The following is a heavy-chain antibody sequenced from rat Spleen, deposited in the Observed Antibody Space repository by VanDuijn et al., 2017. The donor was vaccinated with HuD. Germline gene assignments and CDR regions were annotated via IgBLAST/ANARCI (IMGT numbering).Heavy chain of an antibody. CDR1: GFSLTSYS. V-gene: IGHV2-34*01. D-gene: IGHD1-11*01. CDR3: AREGVTTEGLDY. CDR2: LWYYGDT. J-gene: IGHJ2*01. Sequence: QVQLRESGPGLVQPSETLSLTCTVSGFSLTSYSVSWVRQPSGKGPEWMGRLWYYGDTAYNQALKSRLSISRDTSKNQIFLKMKSLQTEDIATYYCAREGVTTEGLDYWGQGVMVTVSS.